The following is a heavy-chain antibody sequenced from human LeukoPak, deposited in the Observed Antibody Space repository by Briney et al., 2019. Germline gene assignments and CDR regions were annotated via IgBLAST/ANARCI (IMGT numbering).Heavy chain of an antibody. CDR1: GGSISSYY. V-gene: IGHV4-59*01. D-gene: IGHD5-18*01. Sequence: SETLSLTCTVSGGSISSYYWSWIRQPPGKGLEWIGYIYYGGSTNYNPSLESRVTISVDTSKNQFSLKLSSVTAADTAVYYCARHTTMVHFDYWGQGTLVTVS. CDR3: ARHTTMVHFDY. J-gene: IGHJ4*02. CDR2: IYYGGST.